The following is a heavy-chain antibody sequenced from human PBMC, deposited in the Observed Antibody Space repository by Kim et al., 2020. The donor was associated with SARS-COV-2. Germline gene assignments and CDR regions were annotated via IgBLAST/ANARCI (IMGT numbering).Heavy chain of an antibody. CDR3: AAEGGDSFNFDY. D-gene: IGHD2-21*02. Sequence: SVKVSCKASGFTFTSSAVQRVRQARGQRLEWIGWIVVGSGNTNYAQKFQERVTITRDMSTSTAYMELSSLRSEDTAVYYCAAEGGDSFNFDYWGQGTLVTVSS. CDR2: IVVGSGNT. J-gene: IGHJ4*02. V-gene: IGHV1-58*01. CDR1: GFTFTSSA.